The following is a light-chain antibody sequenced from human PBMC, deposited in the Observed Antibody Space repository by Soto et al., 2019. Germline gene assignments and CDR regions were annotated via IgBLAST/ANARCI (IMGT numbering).Light chain of an antibody. Sequence: QSVLTQPPSVSGAPGQMVTISCTGSYSNIGAGYDVHWYQQLPGTAPKLLIYGNSNRPSGVPDRFSGSKSGTSASLAITGLQAEDAADDYCQSYDNNLSGSVFGGGTKVTVL. CDR2: GNS. CDR1: YSNIGAGYD. CDR3: QSYDNNLSGSV. V-gene: IGLV1-40*01. J-gene: IGLJ2*01.